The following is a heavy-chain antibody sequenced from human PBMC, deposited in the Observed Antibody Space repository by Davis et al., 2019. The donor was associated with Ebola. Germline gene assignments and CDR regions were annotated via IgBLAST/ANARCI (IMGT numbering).Heavy chain of an antibody. V-gene: IGHV3-30-3*01. CDR1: GFIFSSYV. Sequence: GGSLRLSCAASGFIFSSYVMSWVRQAPGKGLEWVAVISYDGSNKYYADSVKGRFTISRDNSKNTLYLQMNSLRAEDTAVYYCARSYPDYWGQGTLVTVSS. CDR2: ISYDGSNK. CDR3: ARSYPDY. J-gene: IGHJ4*02. D-gene: IGHD3-16*01.